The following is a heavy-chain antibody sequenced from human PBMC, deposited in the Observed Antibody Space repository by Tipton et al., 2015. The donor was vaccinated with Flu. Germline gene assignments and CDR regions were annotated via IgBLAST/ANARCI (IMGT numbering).Heavy chain of an antibody. D-gene: IGHD3-22*01. CDR2: IIPIFGTT. CDR1: GGTFNNYA. CDR3: ARGGVYDSSGYYPSNYYYYYGLGV. Sequence: QLVQSGAEVKKPGSSVKVSCKASGGTFNNYAISWVRQAPGQGPEWMGGIIPIFGTTNYAQRFQDRVTITADESTSTAYMELSSLRSEDTAVYYWARGGVYDSSGYYPSNYYYYYGLGVWGQGTTVTVSS. V-gene: IGHV1-69*01. J-gene: IGHJ6*02.